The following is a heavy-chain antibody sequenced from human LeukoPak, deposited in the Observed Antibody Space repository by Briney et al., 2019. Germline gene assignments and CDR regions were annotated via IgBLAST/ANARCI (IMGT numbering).Heavy chain of an antibody. CDR1: GYSISSGYY. J-gene: IGHJ4*02. Sequence: SETLSLTCAVSGYSISSGYYWGWIRQPPGKGLEWIGSIYHSGSTYYNPSLKSRVTISVDTSKNQFSLKLSSVTAADTAVYYCARVVGSSWYCFDYGGQGTLVTVSS. CDR3: ARVVGSSWYCFDY. D-gene: IGHD6-13*01. CDR2: IYHSGST. V-gene: IGHV4-38-2*01.